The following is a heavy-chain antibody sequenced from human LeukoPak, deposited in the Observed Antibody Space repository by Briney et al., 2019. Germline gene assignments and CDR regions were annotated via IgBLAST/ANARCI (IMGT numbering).Heavy chain of an antibody. CDR1: GGSISSSSYY. V-gene: IGHV4-39*01. CDR2: IYYSGST. Sequence: SETLSLTCTVSGGSISSSSYYWGWIRQPPGKGLEWIGSIYYSGSTYYNPSLKSRVTISVDTSKNHLSLSLNSVTAADTAVYYCAASLWFGIYPDYWGQGTLVTVSS. CDR3: AASLWFGIYPDY. D-gene: IGHD3-10*01. J-gene: IGHJ4*02.